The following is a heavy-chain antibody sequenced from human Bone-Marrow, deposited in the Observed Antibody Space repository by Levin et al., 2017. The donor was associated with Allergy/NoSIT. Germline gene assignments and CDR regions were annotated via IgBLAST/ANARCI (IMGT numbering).Heavy chain of an antibody. Sequence: GGSLRLSCKVSGSSLTEISMHWVRQAPGKGLEWMGGFDREDGEIEYAQKFQGRVTMTEDTSIDTAYMEMSSLTFDDTAVYYCATDSRSGWTPLDYWGQGTLVTVSS. D-gene: IGHD6-19*01. CDR2: FDREDGEI. J-gene: IGHJ4*02. CDR3: ATDSRSGWTPLDY. V-gene: IGHV1-24*01. CDR1: GSSLTEIS.